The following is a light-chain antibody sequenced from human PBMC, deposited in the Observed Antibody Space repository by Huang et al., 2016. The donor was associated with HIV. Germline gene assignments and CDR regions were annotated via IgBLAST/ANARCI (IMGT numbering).Light chain of an antibody. Sequence: EILMTQSPGTLSVYPGERVSLSCRASQSVSSKLAWYQQKRGQAPRLLIYGASTRAPGIPARFSGIGSGTEFTLTISSLQSEDFAVYYCHQYNNWPESFGQGTKVEIK. CDR1: QSVSSK. CDR2: GAS. CDR3: HQYNNWPES. J-gene: IGKJ1*01. V-gene: IGKV3-15*01.